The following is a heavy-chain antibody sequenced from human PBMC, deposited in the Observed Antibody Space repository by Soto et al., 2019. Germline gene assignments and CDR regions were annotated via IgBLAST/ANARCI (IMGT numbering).Heavy chain of an antibody. V-gene: IGHV5-51*01. D-gene: IGHD6-13*01. CDR2: IYPGDSDT. CDR1: GDSVTSYW. J-gene: IGHJ6*02. CDR3: ARTAAAGKYYYGVDV. Sequence: GESLKSSCKASGDSVTSYWSGWVRQMPGKGLEWMGIIYPGDSDTRYSPSFQGQVTISADKSISTAYLQWSSLKASDTAMYYCARTAAAGKYYYGVDVWGQGTTVTVSS.